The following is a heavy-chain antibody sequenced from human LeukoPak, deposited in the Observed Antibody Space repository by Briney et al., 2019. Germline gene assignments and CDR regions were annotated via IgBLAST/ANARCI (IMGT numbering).Heavy chain of an antibody. CDR3: ARGMGATTWFDP. J-gene: IGHJ5*02. Sequence: SETLSLTCTVSGGSISSSSYYWGWIRQPPGKGLEWIGSIYYSGSTYYNPSLKSRVTISVDTSKNQFSLKLSSVTAADTAVYYCARGMGATTWFDPWGQGTLVTVSS. V-gene: IGHV4-39*07. CDR2: IYYSGST. CDR1: GGSISSSSYY. D-gene: IGHD1-26*01.